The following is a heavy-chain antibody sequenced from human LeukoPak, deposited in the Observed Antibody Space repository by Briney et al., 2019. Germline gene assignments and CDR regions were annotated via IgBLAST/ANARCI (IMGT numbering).Heavy chain of an antibody. D-gene: IGHD3-22*01. CDR2: ISTGSSYI. CDR3: ARGALAVITSVYDY. V-gene: IGHV3-21*06. J-gene: IGHJ4*02. Sequence: GGSLRLSCAASGFTFSSYSMNWVRQAPGKGLEWVSSISTGSSYIYYADSVKGRFTISRDNAKNSLYLQMHSLRGEDTAVYYYARGALAVITSVYDYWGQGTLVTVSS. CDR1: GFTFSSYS.